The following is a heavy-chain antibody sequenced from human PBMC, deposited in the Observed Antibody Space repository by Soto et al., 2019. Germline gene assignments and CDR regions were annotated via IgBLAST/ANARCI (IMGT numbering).Heavy chain of an antibody. CDR2: IYYSGST. Sequence: SETLSLTCTVSGGSISSGGYYWSWIRQHPGKGLEWIGYIYYSGSTYYNPSLKSRVTISVDTSKNQFSLKLSSVTAADTAVYYCARAPPSLYGLQAEYFQHWGQGTLVTVSS. CDR3: ARAPPSLYGLQAEYFQH. D-gene: IGHD4-4*01. J-gene: IGHJ1*01. V-gene: IGHV4-31*03. CDR1: GGSISSGGYY.